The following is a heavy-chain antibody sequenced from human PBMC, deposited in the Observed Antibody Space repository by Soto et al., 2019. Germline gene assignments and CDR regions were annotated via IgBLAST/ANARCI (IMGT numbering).Heavy chain of an antibody. D-gene: IGHD3-10*01. Sequence: QTLSLTFVISGDSVTGNTAGWNCIRQSPSRGLEWLGRTYYRSKWYYDYAGSVKGRMTINPDTSRNQFSLQLNSVSPEDTAVYYCASGMLVRGAYYVDAWGQGTTVTVSS. CDR3: ASGMLVRGAYYVDA. J-gene: IGHJ6*02. V-gene: IGHV6-1*01. CDR2: TYYRSKWYY. CDR1: GDSVTGNTAG.